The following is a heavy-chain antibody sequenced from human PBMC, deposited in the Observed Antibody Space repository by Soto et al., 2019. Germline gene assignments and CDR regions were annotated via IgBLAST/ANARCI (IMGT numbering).Heavy chain of an antibody. J-gene: IGHJ3*02. Sequence: SETLSLTCTVSGGSVSSGSYYWSWIRQPPGKGLEWIGYIYYSGSTNYNPSLKSRVTISVDTSKNQFSLKLSSVTAADTAVYYCARGGSSDWQVALDIWGQGTMVTVSS. V-gene: IGHV4-61*01. CDR3: ARGGSSDWQVALDI. D-gene: IGHD6-19*01. CDR1: GGSVSSGSYY. CDR2: IYYSGST.